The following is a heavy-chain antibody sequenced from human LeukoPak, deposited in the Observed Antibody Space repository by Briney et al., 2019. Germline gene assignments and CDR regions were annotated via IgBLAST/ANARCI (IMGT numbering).Heavy chain of an antibody. CDR3: TRQDGVFQFDY. CDR1: GFTFMGSA. Sequence: GGSLKLSCEASGFTFMGSAMPWVRQASGKGLEWVGRIRSKANSYATAYAASVKGRFTISRDDSKNTAYLQMNSLKTEDTAVYYCTRQDGVFQFDYWGQGTLVTVSS. J-gene: IGHJ4*02. V-gene: IGHV3-73*01. D-gene: IGHD3-16*01. CDR2: IRSKANSYAT.